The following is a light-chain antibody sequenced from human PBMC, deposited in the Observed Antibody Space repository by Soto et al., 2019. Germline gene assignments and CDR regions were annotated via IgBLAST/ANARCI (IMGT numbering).Light chain of an antibody. CDR1: QSVNIY. CDR3: QQYDDWLRLT. CDR2: GAS. J-gene: IGKJ4*01. Sequence: EIVMTQSPATLSVSPGERATLSCRASQSVNIYLAWYQQKPGQAPRLLIFGASYRATGIPARFSGSGSGTEFNLTISRLQSEDFAVYFCQQYDDWLRLTFGGGTKVGIK. V-gene: IGKV3D-15*01.